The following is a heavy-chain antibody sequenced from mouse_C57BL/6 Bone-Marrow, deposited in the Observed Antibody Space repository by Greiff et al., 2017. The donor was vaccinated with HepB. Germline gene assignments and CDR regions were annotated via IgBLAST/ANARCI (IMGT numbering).Heavy chain of an antibody. CDR2: IHPNSGST. J-gene: IGHJ3*01. CDR1: GYTFTSYW. V-gene: IGHV1-64*01. Sequence: QVQLKQPGAELVKPGASVKLSCKASGYTFTSYWMHWVKQRPGQGLEWIGMIHPNSGSTNYNEKFKSKATLTVDKSSSTAYMQLSSLTSEDSAVYYCARKDPPWFAYWGQGTLVTVSA. CDR3: ARKDPPWFAY.